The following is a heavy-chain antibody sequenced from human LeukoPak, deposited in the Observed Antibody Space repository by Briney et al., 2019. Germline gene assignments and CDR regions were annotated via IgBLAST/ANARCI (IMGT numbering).Heavy chain of an antibody. CDR1: RFTFSNAW. CDR3: AIDEPNYAPYDFDY. D-gene: IGHD4/OR15-4a*01. CDR2: IKSKADGETT. V-gene: IGHV3-15*01. Sequence: GGSLRLSCAASRFTFSNAWMNWVRQAPGKGLEWVGRIKSKADGETTDYVAPVKGRFTISRDDSNNMVYLQMNSLKIEDTAVYYCAIDEPNYAPYDFDYWGQGTLVTVSS. J-gene: IGHJ4*02.